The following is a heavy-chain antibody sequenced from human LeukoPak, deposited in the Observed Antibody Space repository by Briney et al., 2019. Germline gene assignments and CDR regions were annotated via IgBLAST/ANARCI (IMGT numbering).Heavy chain of an antibody. Sequence: QTGGSLRLSCAASGFIFNSYGMHWVRQAPGKGVEWVAFIRYDGSNKYYADSVKGRFTISRDNSKNTLYLQMNSLRVEDTAVYYCATLPYYYDSSGSYYFDYWGQGTLVTVSS. V-gene: IGHV3-30*02. J-gene: IGHJ4*02. CDR3: ATLPYYYDSSGSYYFDY. CDR2: IRYDGSNK. CDR1: GFIFNSYG. D-gene: IGHD3-22*01.